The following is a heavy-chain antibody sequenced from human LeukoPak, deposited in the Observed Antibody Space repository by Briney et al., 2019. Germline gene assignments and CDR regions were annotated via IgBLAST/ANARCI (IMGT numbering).Heavy chain of an antibody. Sequence: LEALFPTCPFSGGSLSSSCFYWGWVPPPPGEGVGGVWGIFFSGSTYYNPSLKSRVTISVDTSKNQFSLKLGSVTAADTAVYYCARHEAYCGGDCYPDAFDIWGQGTMVTVSS. CDR2: IFFSGST. J-gene: IGHJ3*02. CDR1: GGSLSSSCFY. V-gene: IGHV4-39*01. D-gene: IGHD2-21*02. CDR3: ARHEAYCGGDCYPDAFDI.